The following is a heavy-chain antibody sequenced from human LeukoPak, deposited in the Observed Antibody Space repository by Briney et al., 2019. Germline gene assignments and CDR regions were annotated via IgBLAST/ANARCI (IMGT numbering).Heavy chain of an antibody. V-gene: IGHV3-7*01. CDR2: IKQDGSEK. Sequence: ETLSLTCTVSGGSISSSYYYWGWIRQAPGKGLEWVANIKQDGSEKYYVDSVKGRFTISRDNAKNSLYLQMNSLSAEDTAVYYCARDGTRWLVNFDYWGQGTLVTVSS. J-gene: IGHJ4*02. CDR1: GGSISSSYYY. CDR3: ARDGTRWLVNFDY. D-gene: IGHD6-19*01.